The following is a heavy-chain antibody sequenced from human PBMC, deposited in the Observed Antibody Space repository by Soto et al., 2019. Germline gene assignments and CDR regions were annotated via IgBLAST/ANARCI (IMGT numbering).Heavy chain of an antibody. V-gene: IGHV4-30-4*01. Sequence: PSETLSLTCTVSGGSVSGVDYFWSWIRQPPGKGLEWIGYIYYTGITHLNPSLKSRLTMAVDTSKNEFSLKLTSVSAADTAVYFCAREERKGIISWFDPWGQGTPVTVSS. CDR1: GGSVSGVDYF. D-gene: IGHD2-21*01. CDR3: AREERKGIISWFDP. CDR2: IYYTGIT. J-gene: IGHJ5*02.